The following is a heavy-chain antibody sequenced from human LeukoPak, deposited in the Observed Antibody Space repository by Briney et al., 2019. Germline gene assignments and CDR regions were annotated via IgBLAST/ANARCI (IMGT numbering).Heavy chain of an antibody. D-gene: IGHD2-15*01. CDR3: AKRYCSGGSCYHRYFDY. J-gene: IGHJ4*02. CDR1: GFTFSTSS. V-gene: IGHV3-23*01. CDR2: FSGSSGRT. Sequence: GVSLRLPCAASGFTFSTSSMSWARQAPGRGLEGVSLFSGSSGRTYYARSVKGRFTIPRDNSKNKLYLHMNSLRAEDTAIYYCAKRYCSGGSCYHRYFDYWGQGTLVTVSS.